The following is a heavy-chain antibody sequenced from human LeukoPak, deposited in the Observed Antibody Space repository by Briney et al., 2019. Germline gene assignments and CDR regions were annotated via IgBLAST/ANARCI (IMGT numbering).Heavy chain of an antibody. CDR3: AAVSPMYYDSSGYSDY. J-gene: IGHJ4*02. CDR1: GFTFTRST. Sequence: GASVKVSCKASGFTFTRSTMQWVRQARGQRLEWIGWIVVGSGDTNYAQKFQERITFTRDMSTSTAYMELSSLRSEDTAVYYCAAVSPMYYDSSGYSDYWGQETLVTVSS. CDR2: IVVGSGDT. D-gene: IGHD3-22*01. V-gene: IGHV1-58*02.